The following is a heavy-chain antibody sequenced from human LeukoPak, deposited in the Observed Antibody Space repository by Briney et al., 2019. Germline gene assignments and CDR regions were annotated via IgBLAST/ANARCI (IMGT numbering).Heavy chain of an antibody. Sequence: PGGSLRLSCAASGFTFSIFAIHWVRQAPGKGLEWVAVILYDGRNKYYGDSVEGRFTISRDNSKNTVYLEMNSLRAEDTAVYYCAKGGEYSKVYGPLDYWGQETLFTVS. V-gene: IGHV3-30*18. D-gene: IGHD5-18*01. CDR1: GFTFSIFA. J-gene: IGHJ4*02. CDR3: AKGGEYSKVYGPLDY. CDR2: ILYDGRNK.